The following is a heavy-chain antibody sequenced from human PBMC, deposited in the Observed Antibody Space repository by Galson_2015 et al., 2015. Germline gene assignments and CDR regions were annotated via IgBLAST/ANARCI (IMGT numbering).Heavy chain of an antibody. CDR2: IYYSGST. D-gene: IGHD1-26*01. CDR1: GGSISSSSYY. V-gene: IGHV4-39*01. Sequence: SETLSLTCTVSGGSISSSSYYWGWIRQPPGKGLEWIGSIYYSGSTYYNPSLKSRVTISVDTSKNQFSLKLSSVTAADTAVYYCASPGIVGAAGAWYFDLWGRGTLVTVSS. CDR3: ASPGIVGAAGAWYFDL. J-gene: IGHJ2*01.